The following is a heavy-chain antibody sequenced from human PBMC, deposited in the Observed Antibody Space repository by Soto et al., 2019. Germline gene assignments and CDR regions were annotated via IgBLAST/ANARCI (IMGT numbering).Heavy chain of an antibody. V-gene: IGHV3-23*01. CDR2: IGGGDDDR. D-gene: IGHD3-10*01. CDR3: AKESYNRRTDFDS. CDR1: GFTFSSCA. Sequence: EVPVLESGGGLVQPGGSLRLSCAASGFTFSSCAMSWVRQAPGKGLEWVSGIGGGDDDRHYADSVKGRFIISRDNSKNTLYLQMNSLRAEDTSVYYCAKESYNRRTDFDSWGQGTLVTVSS. J-gene: IGHJ4*02.